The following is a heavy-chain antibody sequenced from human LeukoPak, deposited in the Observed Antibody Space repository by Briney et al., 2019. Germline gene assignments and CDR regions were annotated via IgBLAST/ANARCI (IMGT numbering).Heavy chain of an antibody. CDR1: GYTFTSYD. J-gene: IGHJ4*02. V-gene: IGHV1-8*01. D-gene: IGHD3-10*01. CDR2: MNPNSGNT. CDR3: ARSSFRGVTLFDY. Sequence: ASVKVSCKASGYTFTSYDINWVRQAPGQGLEWMGWMNPNSGNTVYAQKFQGRVTMTRNTSISTAYMELSSLRSEDTAVYYCARSSFRGVTLFDYWGQGTLVTVSS.